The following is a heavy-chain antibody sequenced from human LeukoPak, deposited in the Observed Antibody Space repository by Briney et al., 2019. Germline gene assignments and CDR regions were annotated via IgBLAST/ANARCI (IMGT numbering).Heavy chain of an antibody. D-gene: IGHD3-22*01. CDR3: ASEEDSRAIRTSHGLDV. J-gene: IGHJ6*04. CDR1: GFTFNSYT. CDR2: VSKSSDYR. Sequence: GGSLRLSCAASGFTFNSYTMNWVRQAPGKGLEWVSCVSKSSDYRYYADSVRGRFTISRDNTKNLVYLEMNSLRAEDTGVYSCASEEDSRAIRTSHGLDVWGEGTTVTVSP. V-gene: IGHV3-21*01.